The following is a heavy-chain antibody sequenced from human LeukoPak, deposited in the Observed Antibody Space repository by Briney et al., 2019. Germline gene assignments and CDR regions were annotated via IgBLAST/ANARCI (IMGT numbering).Heavy chain of an antibody. Sequence: ASVKVSCKASGGTFSSYAISWVRQAPGQGLEWMGRIIPILGIADYAQKFQGRVTITADKSTSTAYMELSSLRSEDTAVYYCTRDGDGGNSDYWGQGTLVTVSS. J-gene: IGHJ4*02. V-gene: IGHV1-69*04. CDR2: IIPILGIA. CDR3: TRDGDGGNSDY. CDR1: GGTFSSYA. D-gene: IGHD4-23*01.